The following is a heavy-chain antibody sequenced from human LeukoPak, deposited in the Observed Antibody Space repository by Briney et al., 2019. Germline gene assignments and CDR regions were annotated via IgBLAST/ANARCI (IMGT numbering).Heavy chain of an antibody. V-gene: IGHV3-74*01. CDR1: GFTFSSYW. Sequence: GGSLRLSYAASGFTFSSYWMHWVRRAPGKGLVWVSRINTDGSSTSYADSVKGRFTISRDNSKNTLYLQMNSLRAEDTAVYYCAKDLHGYCSSTSCYPFDYWGQGTLVTVSS. J-gene: IGHJ4*02. D-gene: IGHD2-2*01. CDR2: INTDGSST. CDR3: AKDLHGYCSSTSCYPFDY.